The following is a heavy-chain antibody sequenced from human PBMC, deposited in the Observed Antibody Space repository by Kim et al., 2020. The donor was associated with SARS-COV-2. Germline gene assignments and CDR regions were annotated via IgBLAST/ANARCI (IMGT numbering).Heavy chain of an antibody. CDR3: ARGQASSSWYPYSYYGMDV. CDR1: GGSFSGHY. J-gene: IGHJ6*01. CDR2: INHSGSP. Sequence: SETLSLTCAVYGGSFSGHYWSWIRQPPGKGLEWIGEINHSGSPNYNPSLKSRVTISVDTSQNQFSLKLSSVTAADTAVYYCARGQASSSWYPYSYYGMDV. D-gene: IGHD6-13*01. V-gene: IGHV4-34*01.